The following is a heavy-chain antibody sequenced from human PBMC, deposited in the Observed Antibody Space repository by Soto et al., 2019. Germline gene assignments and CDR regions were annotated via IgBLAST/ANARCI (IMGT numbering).Heavy chain of an antibody. D-gene: IGHD1-26*01. J-gene: IGHJ4*02. CDR1: GFTFSSYS. Sequence: EVQLVESGGGLVKPGGSLRLSCAASGFTFSSYSMNWVRQAPGKGLEWVSSISSSSSYIYYADSVKGRFTISRDNAKNSLYMQMNSLRAEDTAVYYCANRIVGNFDYWGQGTLVTVSS. CDR3: ANRIVGNFDY. CDR2: ISSSSSYI. V-gene: IGHV3-21*01.